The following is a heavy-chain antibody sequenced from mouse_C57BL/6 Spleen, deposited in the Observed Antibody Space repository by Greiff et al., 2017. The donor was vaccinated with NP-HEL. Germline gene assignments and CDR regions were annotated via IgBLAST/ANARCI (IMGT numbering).Heavy chain of an antibody. D-gene: IGHD4-1*01. CDR2: ISSGGSYT. CDR1: GFTFSSYG. CDR3: ARHWDGNYFDY. J-gene: IGHJ2*01. Sequence: EVKLMESGGDLVKPGGSLKLSCAASGFTFSSYGMSWVRQTPDKRLEWVATISSGGSYTYYPDSVKGRFTISRDNAKNTLYLQMSSLKSEDTAMYYCARHWDGNYFDYWGQGTTLTVSS. V-gene: IGHV5-6*01.